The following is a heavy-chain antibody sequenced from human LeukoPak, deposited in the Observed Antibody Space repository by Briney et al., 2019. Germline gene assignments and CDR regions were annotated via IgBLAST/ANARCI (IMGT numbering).Heavy chain of an antibody. CDR1: GGSFSGYY. CDR2: INHSGST. Sequence: SETLSLTCAVYGGSFSGYYWSWIRQPPGKGLEWIGEINHSGSTNYNPSLKSRVTISVDKSKNQFSLKLSSVTAADTAVYYCARVVVVVVAATRKFDPWGQGTLVTVSS. D-gene: IGHD2-15*01. V-gene: IGHV4-34*01. J-gene: IGHJ5*02. CDR3: ARVVVVVVAATRKFDP.